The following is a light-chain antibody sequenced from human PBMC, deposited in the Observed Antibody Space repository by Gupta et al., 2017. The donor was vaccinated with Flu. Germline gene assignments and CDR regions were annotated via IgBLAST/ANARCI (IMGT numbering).Light chain of an antibody. CDR2: DVS. V-gene: IGKV3-11*01. CDR3: LQRTNWPLT. Sequence: EIVLTQSPATLSLSPGERATLSCMASQSVSSYLAWYQQKPGQAPRLLIYDVSNRATGIPARFSGSGSGTDFTLSISRLEPEDFAVYYCLQRTNWPLTFGQGTKLEIK. J-gene: IGKJ2*01. CDR1: QSVSSY.